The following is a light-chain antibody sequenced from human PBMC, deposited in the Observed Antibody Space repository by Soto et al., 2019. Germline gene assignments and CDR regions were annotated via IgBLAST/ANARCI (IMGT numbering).Light chain of an antibody. CDR3: ATWDDSLSGWV. J-gene: IGLJ3*02. V-gene: IGLV1-44*01. CDR1: SSNIESNT. CDR2: SNM. Sequence: QPVLTQPPSASGTPGQRVTISCSGSSSNIESNTVNWYQQLPGMAPKLLIFSNMHSPSGGSDRISGSKSGTSASLAISGLQSEDEADYYCATWDDSLSGWVFGGGTKLTVL.